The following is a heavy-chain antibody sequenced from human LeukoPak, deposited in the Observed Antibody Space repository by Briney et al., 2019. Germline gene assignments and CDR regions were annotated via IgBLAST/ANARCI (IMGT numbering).Heavy chain of an antibody. V-gene: IGHV3-9*01. D-gene: IGHD6-13*01. CDR1: GFTFEDYP. J-gene: IGHJ4*02. CDR2: ISWDSGTI. Sequence: GGSLRLSCAAAGFTFEDYPMHWVRQAPGKGLEWVSGISWDSGTIGYADSVKGRFTISRDNAKNSLYLQMNSLRAEDTALYYCAKGSAGDFDYWGQGTLVTVSS. CDR3: AKGSAGDFDY.